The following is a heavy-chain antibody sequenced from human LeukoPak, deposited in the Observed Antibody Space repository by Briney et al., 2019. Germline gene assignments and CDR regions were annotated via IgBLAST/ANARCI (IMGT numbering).Heavy chain of an antibody. J-gene: IGHJ3*02. V-gene: IGHV3-33*08. CDR1: GFTFSSYS. CDR3: ARGWASSRRKAFDI. CDR2: IWYDGSNK. D-gene: IGHD3-16*01. Sequence: GGSLRLSCAASGFTFSSYSMNWVRQAPGKGLEWVAIIWYDGSNKYYADSVKGRITISRDNSKNTLYLQMNSLRAEDTAVYYCARGWASSRRKAFDIWGQGTIVTVSS.